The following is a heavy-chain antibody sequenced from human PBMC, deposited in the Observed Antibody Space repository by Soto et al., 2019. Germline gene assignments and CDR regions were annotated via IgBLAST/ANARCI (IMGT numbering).Heavy chain of an antibody. Sequence: GGSLRLSCQASGFNFDNYGMHWVRQAPGKGLEWVAVLTYDGSFQYYADSVKGRFTISRDNSKNTLSLHLNTLKPEDTAVYHCAKDRVGGTFYTPLAFWGQGTLVTVSS. D-gene: IGHD1-7*01. CDR2: LTYDGSFQ. CDR3: AKDRVGGTFYTPLAF. J-gene: IGHJ4*02. V-gene: IGHV3-30*18. CDR1: GFNFDNYG.